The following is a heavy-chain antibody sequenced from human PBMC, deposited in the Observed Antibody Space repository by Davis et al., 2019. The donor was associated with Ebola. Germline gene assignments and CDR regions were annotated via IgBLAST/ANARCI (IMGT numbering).Heavy chain of an antibody. V-gene: IGHV1-46*01. J-gene: IGHJ4*02. D-gene: IGHD3-16*02. CDR1: GYTFTSYY. CDR2: INPSGGST. Sequence: ASVKVSCKASGYTFTSYYMHWVRQAPGQGLEWMGIINPSGGSTSYAQKFQGRVTMTRNTSISTAYMELSSLRSEDTAVYYCARDQGVIPVFSFDSWGQGALVTVSS. CDR3: ARDQGVIPVFSFDS.